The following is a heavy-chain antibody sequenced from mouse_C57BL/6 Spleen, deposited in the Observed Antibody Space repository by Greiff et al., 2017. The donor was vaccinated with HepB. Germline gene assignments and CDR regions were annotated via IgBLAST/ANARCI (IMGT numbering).Heavy chain of an antibody. Sequence: VQLQQSGAELARPGASVKLSCKASGYTFTSYGISWVKQRTGQGLEWIGEIYPRSGNTYYNEKFKGKATLTADKSSSTAYMELRSLTSEDSAVYFCARRWDYYGSSFSYWYFDVWGTGTTVTVSS. CDR1: GYTFTSYG. CDR3: ARRWDYYGSSFSYWYFDV. V-gene: IGHV1-81*01. CDR2: IYPRSGNT. J-gene: IGHJ1*03. D-gene: IGHD1-1*01.